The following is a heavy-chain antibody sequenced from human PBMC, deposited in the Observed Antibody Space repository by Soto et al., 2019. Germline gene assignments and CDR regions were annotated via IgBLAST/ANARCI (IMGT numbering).Heavy chain of an antibody. CDR2: IYYSGST. CDR1: GGSISSYY. CDR3: ARGSIYFDP. J-gene: IGHJ5*02. Sequence: SSETLSLTCTVSGGSISSYYWSWIRQPPGKGLEWIGYIYYSGSTNYNPSLKSRVTISVDTSKNQFSLKLSSVTAADTAVYYCARGSIYFDPWGQGTLVTVSS. V-gene: IGHV4-59*01.